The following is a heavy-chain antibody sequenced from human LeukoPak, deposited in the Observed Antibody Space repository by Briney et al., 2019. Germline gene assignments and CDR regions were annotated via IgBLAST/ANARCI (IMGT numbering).Heavy chain of an antibody. Sequence: GGSLRLSCAASGFTFSTYAMHWVRQAPGKGLEWVGVISYDGSEEYYADSVRGRFTISRDNSKNTLYLQMSSLRSDDMAVYYCAREYSSGWKNWFAPWGQGTLVTVSS. CDR1: GFTFSTYA. CDR2: ISYDGSEE. CDR3: AREYSSGWKNWFAP. V-gene: IGHV3-30*04. J-gene: IGHJ5*02. D-gene: IGHD6-19*01.